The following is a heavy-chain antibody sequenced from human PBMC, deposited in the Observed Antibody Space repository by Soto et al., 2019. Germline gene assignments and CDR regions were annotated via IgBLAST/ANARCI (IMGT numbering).Heavy chain of an antibody. CDR1: GYTFIRYG. CDR3: ARGDDCTNGVCFEGNYYGMDV. J-gene: IGHJ6*02. CDR2: ISTENGNT. Sequence: ASVKVSCKAYGYTFIRYGIIWVRQAPGQGLEWMGWISTENGNTNYAQNVQGRVTMTTDTSTSTAYMELRSLRSDDTAVYYCARGDDCTNGVCFEGNYYGMDVWGQGTTVTVSS. D-gene: IGHD2-8*01. V-gene: IGHV1-18*01.